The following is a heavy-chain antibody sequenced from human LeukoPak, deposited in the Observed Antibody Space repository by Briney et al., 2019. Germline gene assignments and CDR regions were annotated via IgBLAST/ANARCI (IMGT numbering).Heavy chain of an antibody. J-gene: IGHJ4*02. Sequence: TGGSLRLSCAASGFSVSSNHMSWVRQAPGKGLEYVAAISSDGSGTYYADSMKGRFTISRDNSKNTLYLQVSSLRADDTAVYYCVRGLWVAEAGRGDHWGQGTLVTVSS. CDR3: VRGLWVAEAGRGDH. V-gene: IGHV3-64D*09. CDR1: GFSVSSNH. D-gene: IGHD6-19*01. CDR2: ISSDGSGT.